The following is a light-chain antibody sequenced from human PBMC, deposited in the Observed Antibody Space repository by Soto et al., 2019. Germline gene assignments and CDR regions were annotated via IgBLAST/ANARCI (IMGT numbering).Light chain of an antibody. Sequence: SPLSCWSSQTLLYSSNNKNYLAWYQQKPGQPPKLLISWASTRESGVPDRFSGSGSGTDFTLTISSLQAEDVAVYYCQQYYSTLYTFGQGTKVEIK. CDR1: QTLLYSSNNKNY. CDR3: QQYYSTLYT. J-gene: IGKJ2*01. V-gene: IGKV4-1*01. CDR2: WAS.